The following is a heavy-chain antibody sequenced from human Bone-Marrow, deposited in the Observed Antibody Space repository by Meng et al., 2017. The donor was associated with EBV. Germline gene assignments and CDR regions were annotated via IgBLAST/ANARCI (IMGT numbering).Heavy chain of an antibody. CDR1: GYTFTGYF. J-gene: IGHJ4*02. D-gene: IGHD4-17*01. V-gene: IGHV1-2*06. Sequence: QVQLVQSGAEVKKPGASVKVSXKASGYTFTGYFMHWVRQAPGQGLEWRGRSNASSGGTNYAQKFQGRVTMTRDTSSSTAYMALSRLRSDDTAVYYCAGSYGDYNGYYFDYWGQGTLVTVSS. CDR3: AGSYGDYNGYYFDY. CDR2: SNASSGGT.